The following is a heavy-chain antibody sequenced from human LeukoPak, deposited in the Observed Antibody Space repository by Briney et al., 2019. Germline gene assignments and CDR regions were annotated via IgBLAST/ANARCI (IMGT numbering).Heavy chain of an antibody. J-gene: IGHJ4*02. D-gene: IGHD2-15*01. V-gene: IGHV3-30-3*01. CDR1: GFTFSSYA. Sequence: SGGSLRLSCAASGFTFSSYAMHWVRQAPGKGLEWVAVISYDGSNKYCADSVKGRFTISRDNSKNTLYLQMNSLRAEDTAVYYCARVSCSGGSCFDYWGQGTLVTVSS. CDR3: ARVSCSGGSCFDY. CDR2: ISYDGSNK.